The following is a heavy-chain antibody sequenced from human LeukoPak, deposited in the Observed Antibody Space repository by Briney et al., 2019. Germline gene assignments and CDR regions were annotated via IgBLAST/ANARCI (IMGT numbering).Heavy chain of an antibody. Sequence: GASVKVSCKVSGYTLTELAMHWVRQAPGEGLEWMGGFDPEDGETVYAQKFQGRVTMTEDTSTDTAYMELSSLSSDDTAVYFCATYSGYYYYWGQGTLVTVSS. CDR3: ATYSGYYYY. D-gene: IGHD3-3*01. CDR2: FDPEDGET. J-gene: IGHJ4*02. CDR1: GYTLTELA. V-gene: IGHV1-24*01.